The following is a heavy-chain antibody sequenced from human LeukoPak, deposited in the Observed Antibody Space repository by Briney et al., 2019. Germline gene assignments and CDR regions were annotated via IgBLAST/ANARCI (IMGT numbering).Heavy chain of an antibody. V-gene: IGHV4-59*12. Sequence: PSETLSLTCTVSGASISSYFWSWIRQPPGRGLEWIGYISYSGTTNFSPSLKSRVTISVDTSKNHFSLKLNSVTAADTAMYYCARSLYGSPPNPYYFDYWGQGTLVTVSS. CDR2: ISYSGTT. J-gene: IGHJ4*02. CDR3: ARSLYGSPPNPYYFDY. CDR1: GASISSYF. D-gene: IGHD6-13*01.